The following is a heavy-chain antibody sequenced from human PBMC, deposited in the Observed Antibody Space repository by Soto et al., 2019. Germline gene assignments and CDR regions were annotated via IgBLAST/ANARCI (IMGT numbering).Heavy chain of an antibody. V-gene: IGHV4-30-4*01. D-gene: IGHD6-6*01. J-gene: IGHJ5*02. CDR1: GGSISGGDDC. CDR3: ARERPDGARLDP. CDR2: IYHSGST. Sequence: CITCKLSGGSISGGDDCRSWIRQPPGKGLEWIGYIYHSGSTYYNPSLKSRVTISVDTSKNQFSLKLSSVTAADTAVYYCARERPDGARLDPWGQGTLVTVSS.